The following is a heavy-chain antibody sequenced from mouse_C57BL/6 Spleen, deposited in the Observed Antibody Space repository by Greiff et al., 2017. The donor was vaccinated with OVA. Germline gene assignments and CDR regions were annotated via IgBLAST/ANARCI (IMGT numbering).Heavy chain of an antibody. CDR1: GFTFSSYA. CDR3: TRGGEDDYAMDY. J-gene: IGHJ4*01. V-gene: IGHV5-9-1*02. Sequence: EVKVVESGEGLVKPGGSLKLSCAASGFTFSSYAMSWVRQTPEKRLEWVAYISSGGDYIYYADTVKGRFTISRDNARNTLYLQMSSLKSEDTAMDYCTRGGEDDYAMDYWGQGTSVTVSS. CDR2: ISSGGDYI.